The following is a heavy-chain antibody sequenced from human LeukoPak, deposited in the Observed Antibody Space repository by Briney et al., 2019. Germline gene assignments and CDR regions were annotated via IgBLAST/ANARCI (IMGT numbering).Heavy chain of an antibody. J-gene: IGHJ3*02. CDR2: IYTSGTT. D-gene: IGHD6-13*01. CDR1: GGSIRSYY. Sequence: SETLSLTCTVSGGSIRSYYWSWIRQPAGKGLEWIGRIYTSGTTNHSPSLKSRVTMSVDTSKNQFSLKLSSVTAADTAVYYCARQYSSSWYMFAFDIWGQGTMVTVSS. CDR3: ARQYSSSWYMFAFDI. V-gene: IGHV4-4*07.